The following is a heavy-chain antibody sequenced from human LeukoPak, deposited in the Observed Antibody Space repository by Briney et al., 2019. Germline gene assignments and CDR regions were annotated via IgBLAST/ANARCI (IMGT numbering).Heavy chain of an antibody. CDR2: ISGSGAST. D-gene: IGHD3-16*01. J-gene: IGHJ4*02. Sequence: PGGSLRLSCAASAFTFSSYAMSWVRQAPGKGLEWVSPISGSGASTYYADTVKGRFTVSRDNSKNTLYMLMNSLRAEDTAVYYCAKDRDVWGSLLDYWGQGTLVTVSS. CDR1: AFTFSSYA. CDR3: AKDRDVWGSLLDY. V-gene: IGHV3-23*01.